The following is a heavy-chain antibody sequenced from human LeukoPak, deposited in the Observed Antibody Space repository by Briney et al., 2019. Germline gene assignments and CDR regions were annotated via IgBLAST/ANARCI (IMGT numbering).Heavy chain of an antibody. D-gene: IGHD3-10*01. CDR1: GYSICRGYY. CDR3: ARAFLITFVP. J-gene: IGHJ5*02. Sequence: SETLSLTCTLSGYSICRGYYWGWIRQPPGKRLEWIGSIYHSGNTYYNPSLKSRVTISVDTSKNQFSLKLSSVTAADTSVYYCARAFLITFVPCGQETLVTVSS. V-gene: IGHV4-38-2*02. CDR2: IYHSGNT.